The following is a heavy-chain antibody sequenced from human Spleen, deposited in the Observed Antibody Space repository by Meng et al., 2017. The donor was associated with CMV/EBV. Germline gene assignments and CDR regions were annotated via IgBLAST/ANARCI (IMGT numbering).Heavy chain of an antibody. J-gene: IGHJ5*02. V-gene: IGHV4-34*01. D-gene: IGHD5-24*01. CDR1: GGSCSGYY. CDR2: INHSDST. CDR3: ARAQPRDGYTLDP. Sequence: GSLRLSCAVDGGSCSGYYWSWIRQPPGKGLEWIGEINHSDSTNYNPSLKSRVTISVDTSKNQFSLKLSSVTAADTAVYYCARAQPRDGYTLDPWGQGTLVTVSS.